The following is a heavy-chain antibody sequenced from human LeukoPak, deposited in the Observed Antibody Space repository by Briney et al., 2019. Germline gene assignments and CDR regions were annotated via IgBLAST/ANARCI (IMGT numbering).Heavy chain of an antibody. CDR2: IYYSGST. J-gene: IGHJ6*02. Sequence: SETPSLTCTVSGGSISGYYWSWLRQPPGKGLEWIGYIYYSGSTNYNPSLKSRVTMSVDTSKNQFSLKLSSLTAADTAVYYCARLGRITMIRGTSDYYHSMDVWGQGTTVTVSS. V-gene: IGHV4-59*08. CDR3: ARLGRITMIRGTSDYYHSMDV. CDR1: GGSISGYY. D-gene: IGHD3-10*01.